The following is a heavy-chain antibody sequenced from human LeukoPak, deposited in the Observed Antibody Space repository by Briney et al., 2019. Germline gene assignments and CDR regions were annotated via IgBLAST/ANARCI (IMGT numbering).Heavy chain of an antibody. Sequence: SETLSLTCTVSSGSISSYYWGWIRQPPGKGLEWIGSIYHSESTYYDPSLKSRVTISVDTSKNQFSLKLSSVTAADTAVYFCARDPFIVVPAALRYMDVWGKGTTVTVSS. V-gene: IGHV4-38-2*02. D-gene: IGHD2-2*01. CDR2: IYHSEST. CDR1: SGSISSYY. J-gene: IGHJ6*03. CDR3: ARDPFIVVPAALRYMDV.